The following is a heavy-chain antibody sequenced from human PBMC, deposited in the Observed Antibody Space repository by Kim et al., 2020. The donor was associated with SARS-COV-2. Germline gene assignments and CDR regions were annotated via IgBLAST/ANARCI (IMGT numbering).Heavy chain of an antibody. V-gene: IGHV4-39*07. D-gene: IGHD2-21*01. Sequence: SETLSLTCTVSGGSISSSSYYWGWIRQPPGKGLEWIGSIYYSGSTYYNPSLKSRVTISVDTSKNQFSLKLSSVTAADTAVYYCARAPFKHIVAEYSPWGQGTLVTVSS. CDR3: ARAPFKHIVAEYSP. CDR2: IYYSGST. CDR1: GGSISSSSYY. J-gene: IGHJ5*02.